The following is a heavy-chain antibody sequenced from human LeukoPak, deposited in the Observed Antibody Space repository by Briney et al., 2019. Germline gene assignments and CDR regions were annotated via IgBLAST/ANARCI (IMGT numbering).Heavy chain of an antibody. CDR1: GYKFTNYG. CDR2: ISPYNGNT. CDR3: ATDKARRWLRTLGFDY. Sequence: ASVKVSCKASGYKFTNYGISWVRQAPGQGLEWMGWISPYNGNTIYAQKLQGRVTTTTDTSTDTAYMELSSLRSEDTAVYYCATDKARRWLRTLGFDYWGQGTLVTVSS. D-gene: IGHD5-24*01. V-gene: IGHV1-18*01. J-gene: IGHJ4*02.